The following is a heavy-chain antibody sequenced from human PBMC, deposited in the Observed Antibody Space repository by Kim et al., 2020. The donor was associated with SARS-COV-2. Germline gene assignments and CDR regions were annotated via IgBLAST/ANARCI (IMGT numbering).Heavy chain of an antibody. Sequence: SETLSLTCAVYGGSFSGYYWSWIRQPPGKGLEWIGEINHSGSTNYNPSLKSRVTISVDTSKNQFSLKLSSVTAADTAVYYCASIVVVPAASPYDYYGMDVWGQGTTVTVSS. CDR3: ASIVVVPAASPYDYYGMDV. J-gene: IGHJ6*02. CDR2: INHSGST. D-gene: IGHD2-2*01. CDR1: GGSFSGYY. V-gene: IGHV4-34*01.